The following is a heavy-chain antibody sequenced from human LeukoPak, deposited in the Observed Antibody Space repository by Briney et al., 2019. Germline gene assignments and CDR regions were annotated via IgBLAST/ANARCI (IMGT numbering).Heavy chain of an antibody. J-gene: IGHJ6*02. V-gene: IGHV1-69*13. Sequence: ASVKVSCKASGGTFSSYAISWMRQAPGQGLEWMGGIIPIFGTANYAQKFQGRVTITADESTSTAYMELSSLRSEDTAVYYCAGHDTLTGYYRSYYYYGMDVWGQGTTVTVSS. D-gene: IGHD3-9*01. CDR2: IIPIFGTA. CDR1: GGTFSSYA. CDR3: AGHDTLTGYYRSYYYYGMDV.